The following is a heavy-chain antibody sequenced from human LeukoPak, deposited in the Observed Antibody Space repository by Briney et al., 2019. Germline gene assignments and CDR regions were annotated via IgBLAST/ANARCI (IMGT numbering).Heavy chain of an antibody. Sequence: GGSLRLSCAASGFTFSNYAMMWVRQTPGKRLEWVSSITGSGDGTYYADSVRGRFTISRDNSENTLYLQLNSLRAEDTAVYFCVKGSVHPTYYFDYWGQGTLVTVSS. CDR3: VKGSVHPTYYFDY. D-gene: IGHD6-6*01. CDR1: GFTFSNYA. CDR2: ITGSGDGT. J-gene: IGHJ4*02. V-gene: IGHV3-23*01.